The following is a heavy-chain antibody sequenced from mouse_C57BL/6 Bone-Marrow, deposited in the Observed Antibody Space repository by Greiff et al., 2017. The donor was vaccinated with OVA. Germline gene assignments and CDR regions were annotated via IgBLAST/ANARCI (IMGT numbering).Heavy chain of an antibody. CDR1: GYTFTSYW. CDR2: IDPYDSYT. V-gene: IGHV1-69*01. J-gene: IGHJ3*01. CDR3: ATRWFAY. Sequence: QVQLQQPGAELVMPGASVKLSCKASGYTFTSYWMHWVKQRPGQGLEWIGEIDPYDSYTNYNQKFKGKSTLTVDKSSCTAYMQLSSLTSEDSAVYYCATRWFAYWGQGTLVTVSA.